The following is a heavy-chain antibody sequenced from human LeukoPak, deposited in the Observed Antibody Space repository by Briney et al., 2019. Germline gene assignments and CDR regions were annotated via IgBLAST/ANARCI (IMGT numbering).Heavy chain of an antibody. CDR1: GFTFRSYA. D-gene: IGHD3-3*01. J-gene: IGHJ6*03. Sequence: GSLLLSCAASGFTFRSYAMSWVRQAPGKGLEWVSVISGSGDSTYYADSVKGRFTISRDNSKNTLYLQMNSLRAEDTAVYYCAREGDFWSGYSRGYYMDVWGKGTTVTVSS. V-gene: IGHV3-23*01. CDR2: ISGSGDST. CDR3: AREGDFWSGYSRGYYMDV.